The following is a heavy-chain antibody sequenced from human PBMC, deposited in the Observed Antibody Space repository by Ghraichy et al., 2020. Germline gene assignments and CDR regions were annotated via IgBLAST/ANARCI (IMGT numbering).Heavy chain of an antibody. CDR1: GFTFSSYA. J-gene: IGHJ6*02. CDR2: ISYDGSNK. CDR3: ARAYYYGSGSPYYYYYGMDV. V-gene: IGHV3-30*01. Sequence: GGSLRLSCAASGFTFSSYAMHWVRQAPGKGLEWVAVISYDGSNKYYADSVKGRFTISRDNSKNTLYLQMNSLRAEDTAVYYCARAYYYGSGSPYYYYYGMDVWGQGTTVTVSS. D-gene: IGHD3-10*01.